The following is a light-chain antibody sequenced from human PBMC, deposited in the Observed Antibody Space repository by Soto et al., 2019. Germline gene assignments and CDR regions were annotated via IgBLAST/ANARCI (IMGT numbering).Light chain of an antibody. J-gene: IGKJ4*01. CDR1: QSISSW. CDR2: KAS. V-gene: IGKV1-5*03. Sequence: DIQMTQSPSTLSASVGDRVTITCRASQSISSWLAWYQQKPGKAPKLLIYKASSLESGVPSRFSGSGSGTEFALTISSLQPDDFATYYCQQYNSYLLTFGGGTKVEIK. CDR3: QQYNSYLLT.